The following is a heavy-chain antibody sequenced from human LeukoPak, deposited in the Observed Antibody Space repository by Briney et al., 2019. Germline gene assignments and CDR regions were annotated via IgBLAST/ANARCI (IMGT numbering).Heavy chain of an antibody. CDR3: ARKSSKTFFD. J-gene: IGHJ4*02. Sequence: AASVKVSCKASGYHFPDYYIHWLRQAPGQGLQWMGRINPISGGTDYAQKFQGRVTMTRDTSITTVYMELSSLRSDDTAFFYCARKSSKTFFDWGQGTLVTVSS. CDR1: GYHFPDYY. D-gene: IGHD3-3*01. V-gene: IGHV1-2*02. CDR2: INPISGGT.